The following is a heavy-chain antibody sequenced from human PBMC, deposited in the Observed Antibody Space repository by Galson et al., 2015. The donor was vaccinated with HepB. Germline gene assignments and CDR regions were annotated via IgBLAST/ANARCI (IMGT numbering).Heavy chain of an antibody. J-gene: IGHJ1*01. D-gene: IGHD2-2*01. V-gene: IGHV1-18*04. Sequence: SVKVSCKASGYTFTSYGISWVRQAPGQGLEWMGWISAYNGNTNYAQKLQGRVTMTTDTSTSTAYMELRSLRSDDTAVYYCARDEDVVVPASNPFQHWGQGTLVTVSS. CDR1: GYTFTSYG. CDR3: ARDEDVVVPASNPFQH. CDR2: ISAYNGNT.